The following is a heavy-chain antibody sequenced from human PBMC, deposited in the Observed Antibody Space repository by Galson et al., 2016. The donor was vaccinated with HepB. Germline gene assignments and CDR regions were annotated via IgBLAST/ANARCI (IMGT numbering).Heavy chain of an antibody. J-gene: IGHJ6*02. D-gene: IGHD3-3*01. Sequence: SVKVSCKASGYTFTSYYVHWVRQAPGQGLEWMGIINPSGGSTSYAQKFQGRVTMTRDTSTSTVYMDMSSLRSEDTAVYYCARGPPPSLRSLEWLFYYGMDVWGQGTTVTVSS. CDR2: INPSGGST. CDR1: GYTFTSYY. V-gene: IGHV1-46*01. CDR3: ARGPPPSLRSLEWLFYYGMDV.